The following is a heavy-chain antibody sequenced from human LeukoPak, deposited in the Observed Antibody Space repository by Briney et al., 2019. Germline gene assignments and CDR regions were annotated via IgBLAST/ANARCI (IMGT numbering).Heavy chain of an antibody. J-gene: IGHJ4*02. CDR1: GYSITSAYY. Sequence: SETLSLTCTVSGYSITSAYYWGWIRQPPGKGLEWIGSFFLKGSTYYNPSLKSRVTISVDTSKNQFSLTLSSVTAADTAVYYCARVARCTSCFDVDYWGQGTLVAVSS. CDR2: FFLKGST. V-gene: IGHV4-38-2*02. D-gene: IGHD2-2*01. CDR3: ARVARCTSCFDVDY.